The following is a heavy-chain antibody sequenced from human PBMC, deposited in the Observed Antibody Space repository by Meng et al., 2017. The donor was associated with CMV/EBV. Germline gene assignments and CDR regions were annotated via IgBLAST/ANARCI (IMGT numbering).Heavy chain of an antibody. J-gene: IGHJ5*02. V-gene: IGHV4-4*07. CDR1: GGSISSYY. CDR2: IYTSGST. Sequence: VQVQGAGPGLGKPSETLSLTCTISGGSISSYYWSWIRQPAGKGLEWIGRIYTSGSTNYNPSLKSRVTMSVDTSKNQFSLKLSSVTAADTAVYYCAREIVVVPAAIDNWFDPWGQGTLVTVSS. D-gene: IGHD2-2*02. CDR3: AREIVVVPAAIDNWFDP.